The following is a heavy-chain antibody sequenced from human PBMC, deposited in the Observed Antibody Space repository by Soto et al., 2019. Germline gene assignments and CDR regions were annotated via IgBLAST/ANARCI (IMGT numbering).Heavy chain of an antibody. CDR1: GGSISSGGYA. CDR3: ARGAPVDYDSSGYYRDAFDI. D-gene: IGHD3-22*01. CDR2: IYHSGST. V-gene: IGHV4-30-2*01. Sequence: SETLSLTCAVSGGSISSGGYAWSWIRQPPGKGLEWIGYIYHSGSTYYNPSLKSRVTISVDRSKNQFSLKLSSVTAADTAVYYCARGAPVDYDSSGYYRDAFDIWGQGTMVTVSS. J-gene: IGHJ3*02.